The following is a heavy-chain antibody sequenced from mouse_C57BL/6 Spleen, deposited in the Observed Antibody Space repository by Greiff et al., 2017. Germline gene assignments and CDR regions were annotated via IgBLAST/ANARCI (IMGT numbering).Heavy chain of an antibody. CDR3: ARLWDGGYYAMDY. CDR2: INYDGSST. D-gene: IGHD4-1*01. CDR1: GFTFSDYY. J-gene: IGHJ4*01. Sequence: EVQLVESEGGLVQPGRSMKLSCTASGFTFSDYYMAWVRQVPEKGLEWVANINYDGSSTYYLDSLKSRFIISRDNAKNILYLQMSSLKSEDTATYYCARLWDGGYYAMDYWGQGTSVTVSS. V-gene: IGHV5-16*01.